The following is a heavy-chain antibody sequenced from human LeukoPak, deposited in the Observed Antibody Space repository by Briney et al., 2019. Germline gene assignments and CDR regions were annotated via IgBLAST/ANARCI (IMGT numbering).Heavy chain of an antibody. D-gene: IGHD3-22*01. CDR1: GGSISSYY. J-gene: IGHJ5*02. CDR3: ARGTMMVGP. Sequence: ASETLSLTCTVSGGSISSYYWSWIRQPPGKGLEWVGYIYYSGSTNYNPSLKSRVTISVDTSKNQFSLKLTSVTAADTAVYYCARGTMMVGPWGQGTLVTVSS. V-gene: IGHV4-59*01. CDR2: IYYSGST.